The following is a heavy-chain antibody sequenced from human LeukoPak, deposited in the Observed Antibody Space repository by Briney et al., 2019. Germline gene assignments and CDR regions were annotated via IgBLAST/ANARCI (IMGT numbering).Heavy chain of an antibody. CDR2: ISSSSSYI. Sequence: GGSLRLSCAASGFTFSSYSMNGVRQAPGKGLEWVSSISSSSSYIYYADSVKGRFTVSRDNAKNSLYLQMNSLRAEDTAVYYCAIGGNSGHWGQGTLVTVSS. CDR1: GFTFSSYS. V-gene: IGHV3-21*01. J-gene: IGHJ4*02. CDR3: AIGGNSGH. D-gene: IGHD4-23*01.